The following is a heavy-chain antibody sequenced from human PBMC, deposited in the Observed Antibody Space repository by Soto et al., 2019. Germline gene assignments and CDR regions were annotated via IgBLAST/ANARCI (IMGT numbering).Heavy chain of an antibody. V-gene: IGHV1-8*01. J-gene: IGHJ6*03. D-gene: IGHD2-2*01. CDR1: GYTFTSYD. CDR3: AREIGQLRIIYLDV. Sequence: ASVKVSCKASGYTFTSYDINWVRQATGQGLEWMGWMNPNSGNTGYAQKFQGRVTMTRNTSISTAYMELSSLRSEVTVLYYCAREIGQLRIIYLDVWGKGTTVTVSS. CDR2: MNPNSGNT.